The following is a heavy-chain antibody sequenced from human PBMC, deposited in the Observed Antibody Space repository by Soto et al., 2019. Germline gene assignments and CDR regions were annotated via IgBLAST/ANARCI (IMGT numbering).Heavy chain of an antibody. D-gene: IGHD4-17*01. Sequence: QVQLVQSGAEVKKPGASVKVSCKASGYTFTSYGISWVRQAPGQGLEWMGWISAYNGNTNYAQKLQGRVTVTAATSPSTAYMALRTLRSDDTAVYYCARSTGDYGIYWGQGTLVTVSS. J-gene: IGHJ4*02. CDR3: ARSTGDYGIY. CDR1: GYTFTSYG. CDR2: ISAYNGNT. V-gene: IGHV1-18*01.